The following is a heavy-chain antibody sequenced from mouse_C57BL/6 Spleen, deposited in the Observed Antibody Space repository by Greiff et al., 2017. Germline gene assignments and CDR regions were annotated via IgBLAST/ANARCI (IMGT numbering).Heavy chain of an antibody. CDR1: GYTFTGYW. V-gene: IGHV1-9*01. CDR2: ILPGSGST. Sequence: QVQLQQSGAELMKPGASVKLSCKATGYTFTGYWIEWVKQRPGHGLEWIGEILPGSGSTNYNEKFKGKATFTADTSSNTAYMQLSSLTTEDSAIYYCARKPPYYGSSSYYFDYWGQGTTLTVSS. D-gene: IGHD1-1*01. J-gene: IGHJ2*01. CDR3: ARKPPYYGSSSYYFDY.